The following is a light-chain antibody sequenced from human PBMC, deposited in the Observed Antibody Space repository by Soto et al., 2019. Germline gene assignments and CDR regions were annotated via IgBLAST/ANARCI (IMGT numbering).Light chain of an antibody. CDR1: SSNIGSNS. CDR3: AAWDTSLYGPV. J-gene: IGLJ3*02. CDR2: NND. V-gene: IGLV1-44*01. Sequence: QAVVTQPPSASGTPGQRVTISCSGSSSNIGSNSVNWYQHLPGTAPKLLIYNNDQRPSGVPDRFSGSKSGTSASLAISGLQSEDEAVYYCAAWDTSLYGPVFGGGTKLTVL.